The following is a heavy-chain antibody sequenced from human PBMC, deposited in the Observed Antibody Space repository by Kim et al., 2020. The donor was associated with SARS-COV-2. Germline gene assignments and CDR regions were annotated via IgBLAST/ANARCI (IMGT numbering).Heavy chain of an antibody. CDR2: IYYSGST. J-gene: IGHJ6*02. D-gene: IGHD3-3*01. CDR3: ARGPTIFGVVLAGGMDV. Sequence: SETLSLTCTVSGGSISSGGYYWSWIRQHPGKGLEWIGYIYYSGSTYYNPSLKSRVTISVDTSKNQFSLQLSSVTAADTAVYYCARGPTIFGVVLAGGMDVCGQRATGTVSS. V-gene: IGHV4-31*03. CDR1: GGSISSGGYY.